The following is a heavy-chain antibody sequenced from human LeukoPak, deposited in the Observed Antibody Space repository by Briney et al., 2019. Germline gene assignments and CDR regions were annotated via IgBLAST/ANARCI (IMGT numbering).Heavy chain of an antibody. V-gene: IGHV3-30*18. CDR2: ISDDGGDQ. J-gene: IGHJ4*02. D-gene: IGHD5-12*01. CDR3: AKDGAWLRFDD. Sequence: QSGGSLRLSCAASGFIFSNFAIHWVRQVPGKGLEWVAGISDDGGDQYYADSVKGRFTISRDDSKNTLYLQMNNLRAEDTAVYYCAKDGAWLRFDDWGQGILVTVSS. CDR1: GFIFSNFA.